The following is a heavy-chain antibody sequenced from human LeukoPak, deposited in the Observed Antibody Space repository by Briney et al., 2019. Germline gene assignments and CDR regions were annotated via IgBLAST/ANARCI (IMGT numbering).Heavy chain of an antibody. CDR2: IPYDGSNK. J-gene: IGHJ4*02. V-gene: IGHV3-30-3*01. D-gene: IGHD3-3*01. CDR1: GFTFSSYA. CDR3: ARTERGNLEWLLPSDY. Sequence: QPGGSLRLSCAASGFTFSSYAMHWVRQAPGKGLEWVAVIPYDGSNKYYADSVKGRFTISRDNSKNTLYLQMNSLRAEDTAVYYCARTERGNLEWLLPSDYWGQGTLVTVSS.